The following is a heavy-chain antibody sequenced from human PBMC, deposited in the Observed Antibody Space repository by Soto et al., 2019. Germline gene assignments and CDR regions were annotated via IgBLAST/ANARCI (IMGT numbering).Heavy chain of an antibody. CDR3: ARRAASGRHFDH. CDR1: GFTFSDHY. V-gene: IGHV3-11*01. D-gene: IGHD6-13*01. Sequence: QVQLVESGGGLVMPGESLRLSCAASGFTFSDHYMSWIRQAPGKGLEWVSYISSSGNSMYYADSVKGRFTVSRDNAENSLYLPMNSLRAEDTAVYYCARRAASGRHFDHWGQGTLVSVSS. J-gene: IGHJ4*02. CDR2: ISSSGNSM.